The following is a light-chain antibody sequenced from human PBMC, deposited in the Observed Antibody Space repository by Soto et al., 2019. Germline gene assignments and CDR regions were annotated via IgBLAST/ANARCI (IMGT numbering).Light chain of an antibody. CDR2: EVS. V-gene: IGLV2-14*01. J-gene: IGLJ2*01. CDR3: SSYRSSDTVV. Sequence: QSALTQPASVSGSPGQPITISCTGTSSDVGGYNSVSWYQQHPGKAPKLMIYEVSNRPSGVSNRFSGSKSGNTASLTISGLQAADEADYYCSSYRSSDTVVFGGGTKLTVL. CDR1: SSDVGGYNS.